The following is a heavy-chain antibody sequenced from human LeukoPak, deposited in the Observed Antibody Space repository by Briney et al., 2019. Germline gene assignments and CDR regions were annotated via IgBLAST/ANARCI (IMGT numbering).Heavy chain of an antibody. J-gene: IGHJ4*02. CDR2: IKAGNGDT. D-gene: IGHD6-13*01. Sequence: ASVKVSCKASGYTFTTYAIHWMRQVAGQRLEWMGSIKAGNGDTKYSQRFQGRVTLTRDTSASTAYMELSSLRSEDTAVYFCARGAAAVDYWGQGTRVTVSS. V-gene: IGHV1-3*01. CDR3: ARGAAAVDY. CDR1: GYTFTTYA.